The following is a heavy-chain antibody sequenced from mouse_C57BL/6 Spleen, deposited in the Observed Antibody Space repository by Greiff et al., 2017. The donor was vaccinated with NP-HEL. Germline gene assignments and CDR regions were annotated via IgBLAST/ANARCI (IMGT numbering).Heavy chain of an antibody. D-gene: IGHD4-1*02. J-gene: IGHJ4*01. CDR3: ARDFQLGRGYAMDY. CDR1: GFTFSSYA. Sequence: DVMLVESGGGLVKPGGSLKLSCAASGFTFSSYAMSWVRQTPEKRLEWVATISDGGSYTYYPDNVKGRFTISRDNAKNNLYLQMSHLKSEDTAMYYCARDFQLGRGYAMDYWGQGTSVTVSS. V-gene: IGHV5-4*01. CDR2: ISDGGSYT.